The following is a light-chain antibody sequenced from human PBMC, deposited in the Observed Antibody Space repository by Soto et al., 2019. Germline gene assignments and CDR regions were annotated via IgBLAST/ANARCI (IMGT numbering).Light chain of an antibody. CDR1: QSISSY. Sequence: DIQMTQSPSSLSASVGDRVTITCRASQSISSYLNWYQQKPGKAPKLLIYDASSLESGVPSRFSGSGSGTEFTLTISSLQPDDLATYYCQQYNSYPWTFGQGTKVDIK. J-gene: IGKJ1*01. CDR2: DAS. CDR3: QQYNSYPWT. V-gene: IGKV1-5*01.